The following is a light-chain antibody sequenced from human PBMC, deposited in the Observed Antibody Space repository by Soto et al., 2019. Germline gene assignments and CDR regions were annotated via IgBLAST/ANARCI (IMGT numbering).Light chain of an antibody. CDR1: QSVSSW. J-gene: IGKJ1*01. CDR3: HQYNTYSWT. V-gene: IGKV1-5*01. CDR2: DAS. Sequence: DIQMTQSPSTLSASVGDRVTITSRASQSVSSWLAWYQQKPGKAPKLLIYDASSLESGVPSRFSGSGSGTEFTLTISSLQPDDFATYYCHQYNTYSWTFGQGTKVEIK.